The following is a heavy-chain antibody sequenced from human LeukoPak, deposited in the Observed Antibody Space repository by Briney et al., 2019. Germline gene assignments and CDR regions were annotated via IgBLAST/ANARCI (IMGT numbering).Heavy chain of an antibody. D-gene: IGHD6-13*01. CDR1: GESFSGYY. J-gene: IGHJ6*03. Sequence: SETLSLTCAVYGESFSGYYWSWIRQPPGKGLEWIGEINHSGSTNYNPSLKSRVTISVDTSKNQFSLKLSSVTAADTAVYYCARRYSSSWYGSVNYYYYYYTDVWGKGTTVTISS. CDR2: INHSGST. V-gene: IGHV4-34*01. CDR3: ARRYSSSWYGSVNYYYYYYTDV.